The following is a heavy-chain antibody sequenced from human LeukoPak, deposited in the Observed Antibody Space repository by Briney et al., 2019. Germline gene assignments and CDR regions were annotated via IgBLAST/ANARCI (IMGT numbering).Heavy chain of an antibody. Sequence: GGSLRLSCAASGFTFSSYGMHWVRQAPGKGLEWVAVISYDVGKKYYADSVKGRFTISRDNSKNTLYLQMNSLRAEDTAVYYCAKDDYYDTSGFRDWGQGTLVTVSS. D-gene: IGHD3-22*01. CDR1: GFTFSSYG. V-gene: IGHV3-30*18. J-gene: IGHJ4*02. CDR2: ISYDVGKK. CDR3: AKDDYYDTSGFRD.